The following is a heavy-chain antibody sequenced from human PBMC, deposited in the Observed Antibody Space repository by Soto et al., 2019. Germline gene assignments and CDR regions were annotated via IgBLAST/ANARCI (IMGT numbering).Heavy chain of an antibody. J-gene: IGHJ4*02. CDR3: ASYQGSGWCCMGY. V-gene: IGHV3-30-3*01. CDR1: GFTFSSYA. CDR2: ISYDGSNK. D-gene: IGHD2-8*02. Sequence: PGGSLRLSCAASGFTFSSYAMHWVRQAPGKGLEWVAVISYDGSNKYYADSVKGRFTISRDNSKNTLYLQMNSLRAEDTAVYYCASYQGSGWCCMGYWGQGTLAPVSS.